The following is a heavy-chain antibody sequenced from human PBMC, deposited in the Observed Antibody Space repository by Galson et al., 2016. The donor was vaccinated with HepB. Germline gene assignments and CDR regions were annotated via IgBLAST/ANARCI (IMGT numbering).Heavy chain of an antibody. CDR1: GFTFASHW. V-gene: IGHV3-74*01. CDR2: IDTDGSPT. Sequence: SLRLSCAASGFTFASHWMHWVRQAPGKGLVWVSRIDTDGSPTNYADSLKGRFTISRDNAKNTLYLQMNSLRAEDTAVYYCARTTRDYDSSGNYWYFDLWGRGTLVTVSS. CDR3: ARTTRDYDSSGNYWYFDL. J-gene: IGHJ2*01. D-gene: IGHD3-22*01.